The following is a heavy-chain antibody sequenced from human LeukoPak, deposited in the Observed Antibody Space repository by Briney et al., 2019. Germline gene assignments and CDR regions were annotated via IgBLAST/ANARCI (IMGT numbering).Heavy chain of an antibody. D-gene: IGHD6-19*01. V-gene: IGHV4-34*01. CDR2: INHSGST. CDR3: ARGARFRGSGYYYYYMGV. Sequence: PSETLSLTCAVYGGSFSGYYWSWIRQPPGKGLEWIGEINHSGSTNYNPSLKSRVTISVDTSKNQFSLKLSSVTAADTAVYYCARGARFRGSGYYYYYMGVWGKGTTVTVSS. CDR1: GGSFSGYY. J-gene: IGHJ6*03.